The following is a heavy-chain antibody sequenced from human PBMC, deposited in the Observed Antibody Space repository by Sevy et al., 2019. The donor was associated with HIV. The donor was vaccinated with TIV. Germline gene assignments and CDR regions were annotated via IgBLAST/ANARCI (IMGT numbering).Heavy chain of an antibody. CDR2: ISAYNGNT. D-gene: IGHD6-19*01. CDR1: GYTFTSYG. Sequence: ASVKVSCKASGYTFTSYGISWVRQAPGQGLEWMGWISAYNGNTNYAQKLQGRVTMTTDTSTSTAYMELRSLGSDDTAVYYCARGTLRYSSGWYFDYWGQGTLVTVSS. J-gene: IGHJ4*02. CDR3: ARGTLRYSSGWYFDY. V-gene: IGHV1-18*01.